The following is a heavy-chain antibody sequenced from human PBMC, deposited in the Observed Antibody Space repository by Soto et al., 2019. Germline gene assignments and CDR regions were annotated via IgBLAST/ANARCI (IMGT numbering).Heavy chain of an antibody. V-gene: IGHV3-74*01. D-gene: IGHD3-16*01. CDR1: GFTFSDYW. CDR3: TRGGRGEWYLDL. Sequence: EVQLVESGGGLVQPGGSLRLSCAASGFTFSDYWMHWVRQAPGKGLVWVSRLNSGGSSTNYADSVKGRLPISRDNVKNTVHLQMNSLRAEDTAVYYCTRGGRGEWYLDLWGRGTLVTVSS. CDR2: LNSGGSST. J-gene: IGHJ2*01.